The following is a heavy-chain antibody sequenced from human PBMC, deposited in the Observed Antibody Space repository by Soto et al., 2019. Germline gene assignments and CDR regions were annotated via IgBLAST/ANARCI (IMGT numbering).Heavy chain of an antibody. CDR1: GGSISSYY. V-gene: IGHV4-59*01. J-gene: IGHJ4*02. CDR2: IYYSGST. CDR3: ARAYYDFWSGYYDPQKGYYFDY. D-gene: IGHD3-3*01. Sequence: LSLTCTVSGGSISSYYWSWIRQPPGKGLEWIGYIYYSGSTNYNPSLKSRVTISVDTSKNQFSLKLSSVTAADTAVYYCARAYYDFWSGYYDPQKGYYFDYWGQGTLVTVSS.